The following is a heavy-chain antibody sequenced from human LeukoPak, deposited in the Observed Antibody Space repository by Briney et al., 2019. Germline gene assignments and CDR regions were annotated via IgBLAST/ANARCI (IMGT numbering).Heavy chain of an antibody. Sequence: GGSLRLSCAASGFTFSSYVMNWVRQAPGKGLEWVSVISGGGGSTYYADSVKGRFTISRDNSKNTLFLQMNSLRAEDTAVYYCAKGGYCSSTSCYVGWFDPWDQGTLVTVSS. J-gene: IGHJ5*02. V-gene: IGHV3-23*01. CDR1: GFTFSSYV. D-gene: IGHD2-2*01. CDR3: AKGGYCSSTSCYVGWFDP. CDR2: ISGGGGST.